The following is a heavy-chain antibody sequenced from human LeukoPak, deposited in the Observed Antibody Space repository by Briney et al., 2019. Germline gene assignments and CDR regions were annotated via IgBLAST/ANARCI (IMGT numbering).Heavy chain of an antibody. Sequence: PGGSLRLSCAASGFTFSSYGMHWVRQAPGKGLEWVAFIRYDGNNKYYADSVKGRFTISRDNSKNTLYLQMNSLRAEDTAVYYCAKDEGRVVPAANYFDYWGQGTVVTVSS. D-gene: IGHD2-2*01. J-gene: IGHJ4*02. CDR2: IRYDGNNK. CDR3: AKDEGRVVPAANYFDY. CDR1: GFTFSSYG. V-gene: IGHV3-30*02.